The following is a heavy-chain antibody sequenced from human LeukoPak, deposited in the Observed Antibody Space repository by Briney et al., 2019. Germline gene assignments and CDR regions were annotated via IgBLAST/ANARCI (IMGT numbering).Heavy chain of an antibody. J-gene: IGHJ4*02. CDR3: ARKTEYYAFWSGYPDF. CDR1: GFTFSSYA. CDR2: ISGSVGNT. D-gene: IGHD3-3*01. V-gene: IGHV3-23*01. Sequence: GGSLRLSCVVSGFTFSSYAMSWVRQAPGQGLEWVSAISGSVGNTFYTDSVKGRFTISRDNSKNTLYLQMNSLRAEDTAVYYCARKTEYYAFWSGYPDFWGQGTLVTVSS.